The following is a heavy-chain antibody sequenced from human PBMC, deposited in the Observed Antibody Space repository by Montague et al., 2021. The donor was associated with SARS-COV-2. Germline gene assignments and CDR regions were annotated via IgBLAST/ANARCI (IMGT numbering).Heavy chain of an antibody. D-gene: IGHD6-19*01. J-gene: IGHJ4*02. CDR3: ARNTPSVAFDY. CDR1: GGSFSGYY. Sequence: TLSLTCAVYGGSFSGYYWSWIRQPPGKALEWLARIDWDDDKYYSTSLKTRLTISKDTSKNQVVLTMTNMDPVDTATYYCARNTPSVAFDYWGQGTLVTVSS. V-gene: IGHV2-70*11. CDR2: IDWDDDK.